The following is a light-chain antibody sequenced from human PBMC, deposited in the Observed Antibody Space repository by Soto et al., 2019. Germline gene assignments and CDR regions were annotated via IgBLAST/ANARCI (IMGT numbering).Light chain of an antibody. CDR2: DVS. CDR3: RSYTSSSVV. V-gene: IGLV2-14*01. Sequence: QSALTQPASVSGSPGQSITISCTGTSRDVGGYNYVSWYQQHPGKAPKLMIYDVSNRPSGVSNRFSGSKSGNTASLTISGLQADDEADYYCRSYTSSSVVFGGGTKLTVL. CDR1: SRDVGGYNY. J-gene: IGLJ2*01.